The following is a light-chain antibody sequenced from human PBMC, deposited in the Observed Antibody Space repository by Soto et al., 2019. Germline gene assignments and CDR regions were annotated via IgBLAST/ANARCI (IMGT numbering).Light chain of an antibody. CDR1: NSNFGAGYD. V-gene: IGLV1-40*01. CDR2: GNN. CDR3: QSYDTGLSALV. Sequence: PSVSGAPGQRVTISCIGSNSNFGAGYDVHWYKQLPGAAPKLVIHGNNNRPSGVPDRFSGSKSGTSASLAITGLQADDEADYFCQSYDTGLSALVFGTGTKLTVL. J-gene: IGLJ1*01.